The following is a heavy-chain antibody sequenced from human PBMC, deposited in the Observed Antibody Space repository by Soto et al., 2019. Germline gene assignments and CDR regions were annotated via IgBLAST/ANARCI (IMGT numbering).Heavy chain of an antibody. CDR3: ARDVGATGD. D-gene: IGHD1-26*01. Sequence: QVQLVQSGAEVKKPGASVKVSCKASGYTFTSYAMHWVRHAPGQRLEWMGWINAGKGNTKYSQKFQGRVTITRDTSASRAYMALSRLRSEDTAGCYCARDVGATGDWCQGTLVTVSS. V-gene: IGHV1-3*01. J-gene: IGHJ4*02. CDR2: INAGKGNT. CDR1: GYTFTSYA.